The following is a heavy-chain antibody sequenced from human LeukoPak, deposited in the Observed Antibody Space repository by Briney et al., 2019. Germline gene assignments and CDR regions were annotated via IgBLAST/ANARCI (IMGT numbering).Heavy chain of an antibody. CDR1: GGSVSSGNYY. D-gene: IGHD5-12*01. V-gene: IGHV4-61*01. CDR3: ASGGPYSGYIY. Sequence: SETLSLTCTVSGGSVSSGNYYWSWIRQPPGKGREWIGYVYYSGSTNYNPSLTSRVAISVDTSKNQFSLKVSSVTAADTAVYYCASGGPYSGYIYWGQGTLVTVSS. CDR2: VYYSGST. J-gene: IGHJ4*02.